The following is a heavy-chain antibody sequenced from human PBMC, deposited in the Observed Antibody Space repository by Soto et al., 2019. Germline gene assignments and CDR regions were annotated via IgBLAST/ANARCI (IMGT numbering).Heavy chain of an antibody. Sequence: ASVKVSCKASGYTFTGYYMHCVRQAPGQGLEWMGWINPNSGGTNYAQKFQGWVTMTKDTSISTAYMELSRLRSDDTAVYYCARGSHYCTNGVCYDYWGQGTLVTVSS. V-gene: IGHV1-2*04. CDR1: GYTFTGYY. CDR3: ARGSHYCTNGVCYDY. J-gene: IGHJ4*02. CDR2: INPNSGGT. D-gene: IGHD2-8*01.